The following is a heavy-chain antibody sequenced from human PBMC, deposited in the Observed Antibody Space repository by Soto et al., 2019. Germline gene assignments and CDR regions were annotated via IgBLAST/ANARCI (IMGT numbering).Heavy chain of an antibody. CDR2: ISSSSSYI. V-gene: IGHV3-21*01. D-gene: IGHD3-10*01. CDR3: ARERYYGSGTPREAFDI. CDR1: GFTFSSYS. Sequence: GGSLRLSCAASGFTFSSYSMNWVRQAPGKGLEWVSSISSSSSYIYYADSVKGRFTISRDNAKNSLYLQMNSLRAEDTAVYYCARERYYGSGTPREAFDIWGQGTMVTVSS. J-gene: IGHJ3*02.